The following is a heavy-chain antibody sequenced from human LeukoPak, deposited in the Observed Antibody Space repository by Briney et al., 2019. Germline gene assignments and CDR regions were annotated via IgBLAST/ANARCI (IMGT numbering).Heavy chain of an antibody. V-gene: IGHV1-18*01. Sequence: ASVKVSCKASGYTFTSYGISWVRQAPGPGLEWMGWISAYNGNTNYAQKLQGRVTMTADTSTSTAYMELRSLRSDDTAVYYCARVRSGSGWYSDDYWGQGTLVTVSS. J-gene: IGHJ4*02. CDR2: ISAYNGNT. CDR3: ARVRSGSGWYSDDY. D-gene: IGHD6-19*01. CDR1: GYTFTSYG.